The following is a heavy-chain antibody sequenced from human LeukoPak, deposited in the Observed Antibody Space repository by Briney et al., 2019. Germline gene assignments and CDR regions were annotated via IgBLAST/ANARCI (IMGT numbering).Heavy chain of an antibody. D-gene: IGHD3-22*01. CDR2: INPNSGGT. V-gene: IGHV1-2*02. Sequence: ASVKVSCKASGYTFTGYYMHWVRQAPGQGLEWMGWINPNSGGTNYAQKFQGRVTMTRDTSISTAYMELSRLRSDDTAVYYCARGGTYYYDSSGYYDGNAFDIWGQGTMVTVSS. CDR3: ARGGTYYYDSSGYYDGNAFDI. CDR1: GYTFTGYY. J-gene: IGHJ3*02.